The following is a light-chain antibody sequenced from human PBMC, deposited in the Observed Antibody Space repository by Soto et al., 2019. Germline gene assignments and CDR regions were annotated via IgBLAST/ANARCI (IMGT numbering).Light chain of an antibody. V-gene: IGKV1-39*01. Sequence: DIQMTQSPSSLSASVGDRVTITCRASQSISSYLNWDQQKPGQAPKLLIYAASSLQSGVPSRFSVSGSGTDFTLTISSLQPEDFATYYCQQSYSTPTFGQGPKLEIK. CDR2: AAS. CDR1: QSISSY. CDR3: QQSYSTPT. J-gene: IGKJ2*01.